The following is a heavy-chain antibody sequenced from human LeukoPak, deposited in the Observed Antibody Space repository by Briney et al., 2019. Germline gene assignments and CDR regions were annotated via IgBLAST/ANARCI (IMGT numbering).Heavy chain of an antibody. CDR2: INTDGTST. D-gene: IGHD3-22*01. Sequence: GGSLRLSCAVSGFTFSTSWMHWVRRAPGKGLVWVSRINTDGTSTIYADSVKGRFTISRDNAKNSLYLQMNSLRAEDTALYYCARDLRVVITGSFDSWGQGTLVTVSS. J-gene: IGHJ4*02. CDR3: ARDLRVVITGSFDS. V-gene: IGHV3-74*01. CDR1: GFTFSTSW.